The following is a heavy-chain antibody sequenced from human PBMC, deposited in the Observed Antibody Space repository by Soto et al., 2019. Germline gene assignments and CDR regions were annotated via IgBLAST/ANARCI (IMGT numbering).Heavy chain of an antibody. CDR3: ATRKCYGNFRDAYYIDY. J-gene: IGHJ4*01. CDR2: FDPEDGET. V-gene: IGHV1-24*01. Sequence: ASVKVSCKVSGYTLTGLSMHWVRQALEKGLEWMGGFDPEDGETIYAQKFQGRVTMTEDTSTDTAYMELSSLRSEDTAVYYCATRKCYGNFRDAYYIDYWGQGTPLTVSS. CDR1: GYTLTGLS. D-gene: IGHD5-18*01.